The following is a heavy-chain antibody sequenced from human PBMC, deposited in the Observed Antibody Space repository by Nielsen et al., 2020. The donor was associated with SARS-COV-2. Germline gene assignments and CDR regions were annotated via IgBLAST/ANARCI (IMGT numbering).Heavy chain of an antibody. CDR1: DGSVSTYS. V-gene: IGHV4-59*02. D-gene: IGHD4-17*01. Sequence: SETLSLTCAVSDGSVSTYSWSWIRQSPGKGLEWIAYMHHSGSTNYNPSLKSRVTISVDTSKNFFSLKLTSLTAADTAVYYCARVSTVTRGDQWFDPWGQGNLVTVSS. CDR2: MHHSGST. J-gene: IGHJ5*02. CDR3: ARVSTVTRGDQWFDP.